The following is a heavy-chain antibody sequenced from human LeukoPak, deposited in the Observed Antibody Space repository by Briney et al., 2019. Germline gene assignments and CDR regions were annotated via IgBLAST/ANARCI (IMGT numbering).Heavy chain of an antibody. Sequence: GGSLRLSCAASGFTFSGSWMHWVRQAPGKGLEWVAVISYDGSKYYPESVKGRFTISRDNSQNTLSLQMDSLRPEDTAVYYCAPGYSSGWSLLQYFDYWGQGTLVTVSS. CDR3: APGYSSGWSLLQYFDY. J-gene: IGHJ4*02. CDR2: ISYDGSK. V-gene: IGHV3-30*03. CDR1: GFTFSGSW. D-gene: IGHD6-19*01.